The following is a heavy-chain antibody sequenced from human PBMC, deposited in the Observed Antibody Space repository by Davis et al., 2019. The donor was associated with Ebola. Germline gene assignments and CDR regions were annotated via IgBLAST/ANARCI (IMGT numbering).Heavy chain of an antibody. CDR1: GGSISSGGYS. V-gene: IGHV4-30-2*01. CDR2: IPHSGHT. CDR3: ARGPHIYGMDV. Sequence: MPSETLSLTCAVSGGSISSGGYSWSWIRQPPGKGLEWIGDIPHSGHTYYNSSLRSRLTISVDTSKNHFSLKLSSVTAADTAVYYWARGPHIYGMDVWGKGTTVTVSS. J-gene: IGHJ6*04.